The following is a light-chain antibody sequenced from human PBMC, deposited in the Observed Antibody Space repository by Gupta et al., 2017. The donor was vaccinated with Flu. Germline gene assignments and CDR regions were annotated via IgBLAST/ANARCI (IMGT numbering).Light chain of an antibody. CDR3: CSPDNRGRHLWV. CDR2: SNN. Sequence: QTIRITCLSDSLIASNATWYQQQPAQAPALLIFSNNSRPSAIPDRFSCSSSGNTATSTITGARAAEEADYYCCSPDNRGRHLWVFGAGTKVTVL. CDR1: SLIASN. V-gene: IGLV3-19*01. J-gene: IGLJ1*01.